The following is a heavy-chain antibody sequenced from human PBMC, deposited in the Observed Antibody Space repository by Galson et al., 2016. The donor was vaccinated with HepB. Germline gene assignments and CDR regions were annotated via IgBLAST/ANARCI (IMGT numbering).Heavy chain of an antibody. Sequence: SVKVSCKASGYTFTRYTMHWVRQAPGQRLEWMGWINAGNGNTKYSQKFQGRVTISRDTSASTGYMELSSLRSEDTAVYYCARTLSSGWFVYFDYWGQGTLV. CDR3: ARTLSSGWFVYFDY. D-gene: IGHD6-19*01. V-gene: IGHV1-3*01. J-gene: IGHJ4*02. CDR1: GYTFTRYT. CDR2: INAGNGNT.